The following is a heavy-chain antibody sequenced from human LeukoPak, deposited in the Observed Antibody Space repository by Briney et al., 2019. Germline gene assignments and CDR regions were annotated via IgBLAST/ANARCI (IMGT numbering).Heavy chain of an antibody. CDR2: IYYSGST. D-gene: IGHD3-22*01. CDR3: AREPYYYDSSGYPKSYYFDY. V-gene: IGHV4-31*03. Sequence: PSETLSLTCTVSGGSISSGGYYWSWIRQHPGKGLEWIGYIYYSGSTYYNPSLKSRVTISVDTSKNQFSLKLSSVTAADTAVYYCAREPYYYDSSGYPKSYYFDYWGQGTLVTVSS. J-gene: IGHJ4*02. CDR1: GGSISSGGYY.